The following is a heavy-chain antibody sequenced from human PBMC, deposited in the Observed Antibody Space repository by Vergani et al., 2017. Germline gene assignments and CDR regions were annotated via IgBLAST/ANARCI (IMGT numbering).Heavy chain of an antibody. D-gene: IGHD2-15*01. J-gene: IGHJ3*02. Sequence: EVQLVESGGGLVKPGGSLRLSCAASGFTFSSYSMNWVRQAPGKGLEWVSSISSSSSYIYYADSVKGRFTISRDNAKNSLYLQMNSLRAEDTAVYYCASLVTRLGGAFDIWGQGTMVTVSS. CDR1: GFTFSSYS. CDR3: ASLVTRLGGAFDI. V-gene: IGHV3-21*01. CDR2: ISSSSSYI.